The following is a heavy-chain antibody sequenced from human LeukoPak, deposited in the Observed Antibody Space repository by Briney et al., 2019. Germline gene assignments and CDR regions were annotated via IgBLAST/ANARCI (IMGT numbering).Heavy chain of an antibody. CDR3: ARGYLPNYYDTSGYSDPFDI. J-gene: IGHJ3*02. D-gene: IGHD3-22*01. CDR2: IWYDGNNK. CDR1: GFTFSSHG. Sequence: GGSLRLSCAASGFTFSSHGMHWVRQAPGKGLEWVGVIWYDGNNKYYADSVKGRFTISRDNSKNTLYLQMDSLRAEDTAVYYCARGYLPNYYDTSGYSDPFDIWGQGTMVTVSS. V-gene: IGHV3-33*01.